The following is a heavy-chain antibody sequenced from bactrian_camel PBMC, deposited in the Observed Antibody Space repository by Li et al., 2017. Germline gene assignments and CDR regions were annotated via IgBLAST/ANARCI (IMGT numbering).Heavy chain of an antibody. Sequence: HVQLVESGGGSVQAGGSLRLSCAASGYSVSTGYMAWFRQTPGKEREGVAAIERAGNTAYADFVKGRFTISKDTTKNTLFLQMNSLEPGDTAMYYCAAEAPDSIYCSPGPVLPLVYEFNWWGQGTQVTVS. CDR1: GYSVSTGY. CDR2: IERAGNT. V-gene: IGHV3S53*01. D-gene: IGHD8*01. CDR3: AAEAPDSIYCSPGPVLPLVYEFNW. J-gene: IGHJ4*01.